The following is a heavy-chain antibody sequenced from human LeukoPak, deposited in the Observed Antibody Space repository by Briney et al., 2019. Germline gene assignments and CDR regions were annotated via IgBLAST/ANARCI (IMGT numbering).Heavy chain of an antibody. V-gene: IGHV4-59*08. CDR2: INYSGNT. CDR1: GDSISSYYY. CDR3: ARHGYYLDP. D-gene: IGHD3-22*01. J-gene: IGHJ5*02. Sequence: PSETLSLTCTVSGDSISSYYYWSWIRPPPGKGLEWIGYINYSGNTNYNPSLKSRVTISTHTSKNQLSLKLSSVTAADTAVYYCARHGYYLDPWGQGTLVTVSS.